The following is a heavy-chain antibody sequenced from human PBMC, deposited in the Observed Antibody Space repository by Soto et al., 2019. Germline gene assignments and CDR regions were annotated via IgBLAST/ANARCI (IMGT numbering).Heavy chain of an antibody. J-gene: IGHJ4*02. Sequence: QVQLVESGGGVVQPGRSLRLSCAASGFTFSSYAMHWVRQAPGKGLEWVAVISYDGSNKYYADSVKGRFTISSDNSKNTLYLQMNSLRAEDTAVYYCARYGDYVSGFDYWGQGTLGTVSS. D-gene: IGHD4-17*01. CDR1: GFTFSSYA. V-gene: IGHV3-30-3*01. CDR2: ISYDGSNK. CDR3: ARYGDYVSGFDY.